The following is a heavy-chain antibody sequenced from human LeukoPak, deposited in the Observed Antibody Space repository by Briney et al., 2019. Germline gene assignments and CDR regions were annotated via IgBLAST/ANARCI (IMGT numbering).Heavy chain of an antibody. J-gene: IGHJ4*02. CDR2: ICGSSSST. V-gene: IGHV3-23*01. D-gene: IGHD2-15*01. Sequence: GGSLRLSCAASGFSFSSYAMNWARQAPGKGLEWVSFICGSSSSTYYVDSVKGRFTISRDNSKNTLYLQMNSLRAEDTAIYYCAKGSGGSCHSATDYWGQGTLVTVSS. CDR3: AKGSGGSCHSATDY. CDR1: GFSFSSYA.